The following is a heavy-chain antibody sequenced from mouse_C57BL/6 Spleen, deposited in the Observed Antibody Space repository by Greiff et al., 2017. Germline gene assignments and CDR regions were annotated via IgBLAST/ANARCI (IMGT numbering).Heavy chain of an antibody. V-gene: IGHV1-15*01. D-gene: IGHD1-2*01. CDR2: IDPEPGGT. CDR1: GYTFTDYE. Sequence: QVQLQQSGAELVRPGASVTLSCKASGYTFTDYEMHWVKQTPVHGLEWIGAIDPEPGGTAYNQKFKGKAILTADKSSSTAYMERRSPTAEDSAVYYCTRRPLLRDFDYWGQGTTLTVSS. J-gene: IGHJ2*01. CDR3: TRRPLLRDFDY.